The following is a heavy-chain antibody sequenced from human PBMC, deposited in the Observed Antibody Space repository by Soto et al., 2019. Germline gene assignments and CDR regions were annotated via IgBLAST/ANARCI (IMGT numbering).Heavy chain of an antibody. J-gene: IGHJ5*02. CDR1: GGSFSGYY. V-gene: IGHV4-34*01. CDR2: INHSGST. CDR3: ARGVPHYYGSGSSAWFDP. Sequence: SETLSLTCAAYGGSFSGYYWSWIRQPPGKGLEWIGEINHSGSTNYNPSLKSRVTISVDTSKNQFSLKLSSVTAADTAVYYCARGVPHYYGSGSSAWFDPWGQGTLVT. D-gene: IGHD3-10*01.